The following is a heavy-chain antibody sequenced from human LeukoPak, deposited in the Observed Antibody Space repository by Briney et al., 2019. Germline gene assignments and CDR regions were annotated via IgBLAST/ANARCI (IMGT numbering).Heavy chain of an antibody. CDR2: INHSGST. D-gene: IGHD6-19*01. V-gene: IGHV4-34*01. CDR1: GFTINSYW. J-gene: IGHJ1*01. CDR3: ARERPGYSSGWYREYFQH. Sequence: PGGSLRLSCAASGFTINSYWMSWVRQPPGKGLEWIGEINHSGSTNYNPSLKSRVTISVDTSKNQFSLKLSSVTAADTAVYYCARERPGYSSGWYREYFQHWGQGTLVTVSS.